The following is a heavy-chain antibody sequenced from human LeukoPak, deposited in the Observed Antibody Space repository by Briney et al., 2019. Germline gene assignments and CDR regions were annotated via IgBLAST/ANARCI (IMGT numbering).Heavy chain of an antibody. CDR3: AREPYYYDSSGYLTG. J-gene: IGHJ4*02. Sequence: PGGSLRLSCAASGFTFSSYAMHWVRQAPGKGLEWVAVISYDGSNKYYADSVKGRFTISRDNSENTLYLQMNSLRAEDTAVYYCAREPYYYDSSGYLTGWGQGTLVTVSS. V-gene: IGHV3-30-3*01. CDR2: ISYDGSNK. CDR1: GFTFSSYA. D-gene: IGHD3-22*01.